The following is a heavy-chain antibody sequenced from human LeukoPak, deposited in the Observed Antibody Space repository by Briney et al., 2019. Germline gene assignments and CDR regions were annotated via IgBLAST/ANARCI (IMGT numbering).Heavy chain of an antibody. CDR3: AKHRYDSSGYYSSPFDY. CDR2: ISGSGGST. D-gene: IGHD3-22*01. V-gene: IGHV3-23*01. CDR1: GFTFSSYA. Sequence: GGSLRLSCAASGFTFSSYAMSWVRQAPGKGLEWVSAISGSGGSTYYADSVKGRFTISRDNSKNTLYLQMNSLRAEDTAVYYCAKHRYDSSGYYSSPFDYWGQGTLVTVSS. J-gene: IGHJ4*02.